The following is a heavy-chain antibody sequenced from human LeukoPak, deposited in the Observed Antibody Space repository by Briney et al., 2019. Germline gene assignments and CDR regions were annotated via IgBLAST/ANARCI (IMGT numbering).Heavy chain of an antibody. CDR3: ARDTWGSGGIIDY. D-gene: IGHD2-15*01. CDR2: IYYSGST. CDR1: GGSISSYY. J-gene: IGHJ4*02. Sequence: PSETLSLTCTAPGGSISSYYWSWIRQPPGKGLEWIGYIYYSGSTNYNPSLKSRVTISVDTSKNQFSLKLSSVTAADTAVYYCARDTWGSGGIIDYWGQGTLVTVSS. V-gene: IGHV4-59*01.